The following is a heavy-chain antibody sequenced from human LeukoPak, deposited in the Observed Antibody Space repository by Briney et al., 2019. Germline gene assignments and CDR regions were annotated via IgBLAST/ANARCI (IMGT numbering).Heavy chain of an antibody. Sequence: ASVKVSCKTSGYTLTDNHLYWVRRAPGQGPEWMGWIDPNSGVTNFAQNFQGRLTMTRDTSINTAYMELSRLTSDDTAVYYCARELGINAFDVWGQGTMVTVSS. CDR1: GYTLTDNH. CDR2: IDPNSGVT. V-gene: IGHV1-2*02. D-gene: IGHD3-16*01. CDR3: ARELGINAFDV. J-gene: IGHJ3*01.